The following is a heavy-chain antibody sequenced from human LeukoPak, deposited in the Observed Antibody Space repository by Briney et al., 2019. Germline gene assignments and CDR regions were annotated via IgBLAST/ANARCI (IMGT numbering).Heavy chain of an antibody. CDR1: GFTFSSYS. J-gene: IGHJ6*03. CDR2: IRSSSSTM. V-gene: IGHV3-48*04. CDR3: ARGDFYYYMDV. Sequence: PGGSLRLSCAASGFTFSSYSMNWVRQAPGKGLEWVSYIRSSSSTMYYADSVKGRFTISRDNAKNSLYLQMNSLRAEDTALYYCARGDFYYYMDVWGKGTTVTVSS.